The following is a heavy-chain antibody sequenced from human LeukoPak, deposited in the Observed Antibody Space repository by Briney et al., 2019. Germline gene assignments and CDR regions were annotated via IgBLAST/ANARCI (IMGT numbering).Heavy chain of an antibody. J-gene: IGHJ5*02. CDR1: GFTFSSHW. Sequence: GGSLRLSCTASGFTFSSHWMHWVRQAPGKGLVWVSRINFDGSSTNYADSVKGRFTIPRDNAKDTLYLQINSLRAEDTAVYYCARGITGMYYYDPWGQGTLVTVSS. CDR3: ARGITGMYYYDP. V-gene: IGHV3-74*01. D-gene: IGHD3-10*01. CDR2: INFDGSST.